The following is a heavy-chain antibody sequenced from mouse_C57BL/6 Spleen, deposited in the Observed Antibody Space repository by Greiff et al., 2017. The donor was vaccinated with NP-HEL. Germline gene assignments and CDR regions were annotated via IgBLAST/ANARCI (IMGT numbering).Heavy chain of an antibody. Sequence: DVMLVESGEGLVKPGGSLKLSCAASGFTFSSYAMSWVRQTPEKRLEWVAYISSGGDYIYYADTVKGRFTISRDNARNTLYLQMSSLKSEDTAMYYCTRVEDGYWYFDVWGTGTTVTVSS. V-gene: IGHV5-9-1*02. J-gene: IGHJ1*03. CDR3: TRVEDGYWYFDV. CDR2: ISSGGDYI. D-gene: IGHD2-3*01. CDR1: GFTFSSYA.